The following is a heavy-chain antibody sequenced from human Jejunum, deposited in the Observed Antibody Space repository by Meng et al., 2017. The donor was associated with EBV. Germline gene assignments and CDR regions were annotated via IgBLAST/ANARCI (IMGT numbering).Heavy chain of an antibody. J-gene: IGHJ4*02. V-gene: IGHV1-18*01. CDR2: VSDYNVNT. Sequence: SGADLNNPGPSLPVSSPSSCYPFTTHAPPCRRQRPGQPFEWMGWVSDYNVNTEHPQKCQGRVAMPTDTSTTTVYMELRSLRPDDTAPYYCVRASVYRSGFSDFWGQGTLVTVSS. D-gene: IGHD6-19*01. CDR3: VRASVYRSGFSDF. CDR1: CYPFTTHA.